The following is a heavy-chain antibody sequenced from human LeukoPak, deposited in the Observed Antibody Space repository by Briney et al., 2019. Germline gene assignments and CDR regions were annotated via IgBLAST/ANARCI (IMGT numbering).Heavy chain of an antibody. D-gene: IGHD6-25*01. CDR2: ISYDGSNK. Sequence: PGRSLRLSCAASGFTFSSYAMHRVRQAPGRGAGGGAVISYDGSNKYYADSVKGRFTISRDNSKNTLYLQMNSLRAEDTAVYYCARGAAPFSVDYWGQGTLVTVSS. V-gene: IGHV3-30-3*01. J-gene: IGHJ4*02. CDR3: ARGAAPFSVDY. CDR1: GFTFSSYA.